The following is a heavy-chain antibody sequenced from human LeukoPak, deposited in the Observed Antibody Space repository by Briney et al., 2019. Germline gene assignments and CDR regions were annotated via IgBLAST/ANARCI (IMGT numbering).Heavy chain of an antibody. CDR3: AGSYDSSGYSY. J-gene: IGHJ4*02. V-gene: IGHV4-30-4*01. D-gene: IGHD3-22*01. CDR2: IYYSGST. Sequence: SETLSLTCTVPGGSISSGDYYWSWIRQPPGKGLEWIGYIYYSGSTYYNPSLKSRVTISVDTSKNQFSLKLSSVTAADTAVYYCAGSYDSSGYSYWGQGTLVTVSS. CDR1: GGSISSGDYY.